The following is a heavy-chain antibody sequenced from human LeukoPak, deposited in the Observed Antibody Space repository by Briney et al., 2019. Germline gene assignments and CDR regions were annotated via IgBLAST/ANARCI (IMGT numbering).Heavy chain of an antibody. Sequence: SETLSLTCTVSGGSISSYYWSWIRQPAGKVLEWIGRIYTSGSTNYNPSLKCRVTISVDKSKNQFTLKLSSVTAADTAVYYCARGNGGYDFDYWGQGTLVTVSS. V-gene: IGHV4-4*07. J-gene: IGHJ4*02. CDR1: GGSISSYY. CDR3: ARGNGGYDFDY. D-gene: IGHD5-12*01. CDR2: IYTSGST.